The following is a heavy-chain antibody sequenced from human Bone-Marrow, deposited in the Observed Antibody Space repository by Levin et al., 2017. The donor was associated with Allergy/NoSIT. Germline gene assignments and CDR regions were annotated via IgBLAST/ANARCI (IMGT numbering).Heavy chain of an antibody. CDR2: IIPILGIA. J-gene: IGHJ1*01. CDR1: GGTFSSYT. Sequence: SVKVSCKASGGTFSSYTISWVRQAPGQGLEWMGRIIPILGIANYAQKFQGRVTITADKSTSTAYMELSSLRSEDTAVYYCARVRRGSSSWSAEYFQHWGQGTLVTVSS. CDR3: ARVRRGSSSWSAEYFQH. V-gene: IGHV1-69*02. D-gene: IGHD6-13*01.